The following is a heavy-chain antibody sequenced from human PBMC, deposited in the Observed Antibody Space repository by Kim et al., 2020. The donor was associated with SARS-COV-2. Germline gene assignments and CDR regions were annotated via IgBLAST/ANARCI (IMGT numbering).Heavy chain of an antibody. CDR2: IIPIFGTA. CDR1: GGTFSSYA. J-gene: IGHJ4*02. CDR3: APGGYSSGWYDPPLR. Sequence: SVKVSCKASGGTFSSYAISWVRQAPGQGLEWMGGIIPIFGTANYAQKFQGRVTITADESTSTAYMELSSLRSEDTAVYYCAPGGYSSGWYDPPLRWGQGTLVTVSS. V-gene: IGHV1-69*13. D-gene: IGHD6-19*01.